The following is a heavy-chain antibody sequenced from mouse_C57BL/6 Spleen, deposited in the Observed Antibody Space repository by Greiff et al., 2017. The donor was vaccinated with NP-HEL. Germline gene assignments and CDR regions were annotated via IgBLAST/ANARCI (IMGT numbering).Heavy chain of an antibody. Sequence: VQLQQSGAELVKPGASVKISCKASGYAFSSYWMNWVKQRPGKGLEWIGQIYPGDGDTNYNGKFTGKATLTADKSSSTAYMQLSSLTSEDSAVYFCATYKAYYEYDEGYFDVWGTGTTVTVSS. J-gene: IGHJ1*03. V-gene: IGHV1-80*01. CDR3: ATYKAYYEYDEGYFDV. CDR2: IYPGDGDT. CDR1: GYAFSSYW. D-gene: IGHD2-4*01.